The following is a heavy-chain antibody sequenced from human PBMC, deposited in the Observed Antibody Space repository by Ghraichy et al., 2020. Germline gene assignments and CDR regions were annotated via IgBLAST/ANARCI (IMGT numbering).Heavy chain of an antibody. CDR3: ARDYDFWSGCLGY. D-gene: IGHD3-3*01. V-gene: IGHV1-69*04. CDR2: IIPILGIA. Sequence: SVKVSCKASGGTFSSYAISWVRQAPGQGLEWMGRIIPILGIANYAQKFQGRVTITADKSTSTAYMELSSLRSEDTAVYYCARDYDFWSGCLGYWGQGTLVTVSS. CDR1: GGTFSSYA. J-gene: IGHJ4*02.